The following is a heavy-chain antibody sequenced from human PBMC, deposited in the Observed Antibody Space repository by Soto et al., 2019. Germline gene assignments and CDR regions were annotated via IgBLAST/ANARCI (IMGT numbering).Heavy chain of an antibody. V-gene: IGHV3-23*01. CDR2: ISGSGGST. J-gene: IGHJ4*02. CDR1: GFTFSSYA. CDR3: AKDFKTRAAAYKVPTYYFDY. D-gene: IGHD6-13*01. Sequence: EVQLLESGGGLVQPGGSLRLSCAASGFTFSSYAMSWVRQAPGKGLEWVSAISGSGGSTYYADSVKGRFTISRDNSKNTLYLQMNSLRAEDTAVYYCAKDFKTRAAAYKVPTYYFDYWGQGTLVTVSS.